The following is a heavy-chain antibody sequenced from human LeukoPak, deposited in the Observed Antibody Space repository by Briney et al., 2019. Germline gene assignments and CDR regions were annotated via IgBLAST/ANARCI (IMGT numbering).Heavy chain of an antibody. CDR2: IYSSGST. J-gene: IGHJ3*02. V-gene: IGHV4-4*08. CDR3: ARRNDFDI. Sequence: SETLSLTCTVSGCSITGYYWSWVRQPPGKGLEWIGYIYSSGSTEYTPSLKSRATISAHTSKNQFSLKLTSVTAADTAIYYCARRNDFDIWGQGTMVTVSS. CDR1: GCSITGYY.